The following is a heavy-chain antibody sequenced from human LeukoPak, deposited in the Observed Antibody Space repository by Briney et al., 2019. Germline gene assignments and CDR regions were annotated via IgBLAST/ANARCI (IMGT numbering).Heavy chain of an antibody. V-gene: IGHV3-48*01. D-gene: IGHD4-17*01. CDR2: ISSNRTTT. Sequence: GGSLRLSCAASGFTFSTYSMNWVRQAPGKGLEWVSYISSNRTTTFYTDSVKGRFMISRDNAKNSLYLQMNSLRVEDTAVYYCARGPYGDYDSYYGVDVWGQGTTVTVS. CDR3: ARGPYGDYDSYYGVDV. CDR1: GFTFSTYS. J-gene: IGHJ6*02.